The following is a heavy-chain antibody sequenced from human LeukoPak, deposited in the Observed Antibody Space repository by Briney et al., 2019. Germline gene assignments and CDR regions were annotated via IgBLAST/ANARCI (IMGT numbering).Heavy chain of an antibody. Sequence: GGSLRLSCAASGFTFSSYWMHWVRQAPGKGRVWVSRINSDGSRTTYADSVKGRFTISRDNAKNTLYLQMNSLRAEDTAVYYCARLFLCYGCSRSSDDFDIWGQGTMVTVSS. D-gene: IGHD6-6*01. J-gene: IGHJ3*02. CDR3: ARLFLCYGCSRSSDDFDI. CDR1: GFTFSSYW. CDR2: INSDGSRT. V-gene: IGHV3-74*01.